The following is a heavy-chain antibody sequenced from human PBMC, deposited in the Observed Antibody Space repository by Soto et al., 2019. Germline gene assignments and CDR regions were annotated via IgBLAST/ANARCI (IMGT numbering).Heavy chain of an antibody. Sequence: SETLSLTCTVSGGSINTCYWSWVRQRGGKGREWSGRIFSSGSTSFTPSLDSRVAMSVDTSTNHFSLTLRSVTAADLAVYYCAREGSYSAYNFAHGIQLWSFDFWGQGPLVTVSS. CDR1: GGSINTCY. V-gene: IGHV4-4*07. CDR3: AREGSYSAYNFAHGIQLWSFDF. CDR2: IFSSGST. D-gene: IGHD5-12*01. J-gene: IGHJ4*02.